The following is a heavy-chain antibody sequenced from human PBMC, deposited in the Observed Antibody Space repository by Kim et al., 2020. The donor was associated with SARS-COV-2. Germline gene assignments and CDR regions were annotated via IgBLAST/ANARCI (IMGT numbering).Heavy chain of an antibody. J-gene: IGHJ4*02. CDR3: ARDNPGYGGYVDY. V-gene: IGHV3-33*01. D-gene: IGHD5-12*01. Sequence: YASCVRCRFTNSRDNSMVTLYLRMNSLRAEDTAVYYCARDNPGYGGYVDYWGQGTLVTGSS.